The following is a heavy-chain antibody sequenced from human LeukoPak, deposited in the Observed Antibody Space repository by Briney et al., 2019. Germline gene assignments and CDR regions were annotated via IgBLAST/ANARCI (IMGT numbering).Heavy chain of an antibody. CDR2: IYYSGST. Sequence: PSETLSLTCTVSGGSISSSSYYWGWIRQPPGKGLEWIGSIYYSGSTYYNPSLKSRVTISVDTSKKQFSLKMSSVTAADTAVYYCARPSNHYDTSGYRGFDPWGQGTLVTISS. V-gene: IGHV4-39*01. J-gene: IGHJ5*02. CDR1: GGSISSSSYY. CDR3: ARPSNHYDTSGYRGFDP. D-gene: IGHD3-22*01.